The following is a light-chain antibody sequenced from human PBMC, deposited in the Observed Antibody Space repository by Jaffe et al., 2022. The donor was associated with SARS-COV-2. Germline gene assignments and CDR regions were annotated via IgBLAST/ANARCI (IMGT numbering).Light chain of an antibody. CDR2: GAS. CDR1: QSVSTY. Sequence: EIVLTQSPGTLSLSPGETATLSCRASQSVSTYLAWYQQKPGQSPRLLIYGASSRATGIPDRFSGSGSGTDFTLTISRLEPEDFAVYYCHQYGSSPPGTFGQGTKVEIK. V-gene: IGKV3-20*01. J-gene: IGKJ1*01. CDR3: HQYGSSPPGT.